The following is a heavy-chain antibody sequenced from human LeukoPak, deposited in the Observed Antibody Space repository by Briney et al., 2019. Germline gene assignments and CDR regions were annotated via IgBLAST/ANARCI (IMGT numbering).Heavy chain of an antibody. D-gene: IGHD6-6*01. CDR1: GFIFSDYA. Sequence: GGSLRLSCTASGFIFSDYAMHWVRQAPGKGLEWVAVMSADGINTFYAASVRGRFTIFRDNSKGTVNLQMNSLTSEDTAVYYCARDGGIAARFFDYWGQGTLVTVSS. CDR3: ARDGGIAARFFDY. CDR2: MSADGINT. V-gene: IGHV3-30-3*01. J-gene: IGHJ4*02.